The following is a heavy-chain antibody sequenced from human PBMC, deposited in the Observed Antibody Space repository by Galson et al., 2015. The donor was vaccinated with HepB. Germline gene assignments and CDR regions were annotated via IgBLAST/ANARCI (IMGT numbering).Heavy chain of an antibody. J-gene: IGHJ2*01. V-gene: IGHV3-23*01. CDR2: ISGSGDST. CDR3: AKETVITVTPHNYWYFDL. D-gene: IGHD4-17*01. CDR1: GFSFSTYA. Sequence: SLRLSCAASGFSFSTYAMSWVRQAPGKGLEWVSGISGSGDSTYYADSAEGRLTVSRDNSKKTLYLQMNSLRVEDTAVYYCAKETVITVTPHNYWYFDLWGRGTLVAVSS.